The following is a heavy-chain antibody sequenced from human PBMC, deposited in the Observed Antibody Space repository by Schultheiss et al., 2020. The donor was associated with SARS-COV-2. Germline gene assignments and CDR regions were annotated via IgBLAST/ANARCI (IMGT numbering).Heavy chain of an antibody. D-gene: IGHD4-17*01. CDR3: ARGDGHYGLGRMDY. J-gene: IGHJ4*02. CDR2: MFYSGNT. CDR1: GGSISSSSYY. Sequence: SETLSLTCTVSGGSISSSSYYWGWIRQPPGKGLEWIGTMFYSGNTYYRSSLKSRVTISAGTSNNQFSLKMTSVTAADTAVYYCARGDGHYGLGRMDYWGQGTLGTVSS. V-gene: IGHV4-39*01.